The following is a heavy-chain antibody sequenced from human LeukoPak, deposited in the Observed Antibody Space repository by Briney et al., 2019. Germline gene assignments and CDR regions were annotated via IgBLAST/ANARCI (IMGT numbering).Heavy chain of an antibody. CDR3: AGSGSYYIYYYYYYVDV. D-gene: IGHD3-10*01. CDR2: IGTAGDT. Sequence: GGSLRLSCAASGFTFSNYAMSWVRQAPGKGLEWVSVIGTAGDTYYPGSVKGRFTISRDNSKNTLYLQMNSLRAEDTAVYYCAGSGSYYIYYYYYYVDVWGKGTTVTVSS. CDR1: GFTFSNYA. J-gene: IGHJ6*03. V-gene: IGHV3-23*01.